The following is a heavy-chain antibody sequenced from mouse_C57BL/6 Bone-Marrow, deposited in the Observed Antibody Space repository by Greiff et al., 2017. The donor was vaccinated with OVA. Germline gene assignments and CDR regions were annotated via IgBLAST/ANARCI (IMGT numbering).Heavy chain of an antibody. CDR1: GYTFTSYG. CDR3: AGGYGSRTYYALDY. D-gene: IGHD1-1*01. J-gene: IGHJ4*01. CDR2: IYPRSGNT. V-gene: IGHV1-81*01. Sequence: QVQLKQSGAELARPGASVKLSCKASGYTFTSYGISWVKQRPGQGLEWIGEIYPRSGNTNYNEKFKGKATLTADKSSSTASMELRSLTSEDSAVYVGAGGYGSRTYYALDYWGQGTTLTVSS.